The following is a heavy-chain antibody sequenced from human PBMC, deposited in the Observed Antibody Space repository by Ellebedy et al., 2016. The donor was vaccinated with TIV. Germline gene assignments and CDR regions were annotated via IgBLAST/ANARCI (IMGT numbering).Heavy chain of an antibody. J-gene: IGHJ4*02. CDR3: ARDLTDYGDYAGSDY. V-gene: IGHV4-4*07. CDR1: GDSIRRYS. D-gene: IGHD4-17*01. CDR2: IYTTGST. Sequence: MPGGSLRLSCTVSGDSIRRYSWSWIRQPPGKGLEWIGRIYTTGSTNYNPSLKSRVTVSVDTSKNQLSLKLSSVTAADTAVYYCARDLTDYGDYAGSDYWGQGTLVTVSS.